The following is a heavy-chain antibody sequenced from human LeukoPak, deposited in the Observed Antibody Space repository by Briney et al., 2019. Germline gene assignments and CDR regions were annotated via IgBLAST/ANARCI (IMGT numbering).Heavy chain of an antibody. Sequence: PSETLSLTCTVSGGSISSYYWSWIRQPPGKGLEWIGYIYYSGCTNYNPSLKSRVTISVDTSKNQFSLKLSSVTAADTAVYYCARGRGYSYGLLGYMDVWGKGTTVTVSS. CDR3: ARGRGYSYGLLGYMDV. J-gene: IGHJ6*03. V-gene: IGHV4-59*01. D-gene: IGHD5-18*01. CDR2: IYYSGCT. CDR1: GGSISSYY.